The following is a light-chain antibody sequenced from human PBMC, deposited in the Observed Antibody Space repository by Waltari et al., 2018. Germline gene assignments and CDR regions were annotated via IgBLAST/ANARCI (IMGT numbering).Light chain of an antibody. V-gene: IGLV2-23*02. J-gene: IGLJ2*01. Sequence: QSALTQPASVSGSPGQSITIPCTGTSSDVGGDNLVPWYQQHKGKAPKVMIYEVTELPSGVSYRFSASKSGDTASLTISDLQAEDEADYFCSSYTTSHTVLFGGGTTLTVL. CDR3: SSYTTSHTVL. CDR1: SSDVGGDNL. CDR2: EVT.